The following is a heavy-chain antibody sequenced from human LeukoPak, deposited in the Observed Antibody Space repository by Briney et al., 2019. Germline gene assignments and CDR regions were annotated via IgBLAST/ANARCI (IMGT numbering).Heavy chain of an antibody. CDR3: AKDLEEAVAGTWDY. D-gene: IGHD6-19*01. V-gene: IGHV3-23*01. J-gene: IGHJ4*02. CDR1: GFTFSSYA. CDR2: ISGSGGST. Sequence: GGSLRLSCAASGFTFSSYAMSWVRQAPGKGLEWVSAISGSGGSTYYADSVKGRFTISRDNSKNTLYLRMNSLRAEDTAVYYCAKDLEEAVAGTWDYWGQGTLVTVSS.